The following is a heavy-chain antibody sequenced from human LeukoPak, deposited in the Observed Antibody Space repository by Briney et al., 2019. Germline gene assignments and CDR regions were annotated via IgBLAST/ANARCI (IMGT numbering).Heavy chain of an antibody. Sequence: PGGSLRLSCAASGFTFSSYSMNWVRQAPGKGLEWVSSISSSSSYIYYADSVKGRFTISRDNAKNSLYLQMNSLRAEDTAVYYCARAPDRSPLRYFDWFSTVEAFDIWGQGTMVTVSS. CDR1: GFTFSSYS. D-gene: IGHD3-9*01. V-gene: IGHV3-21*01. CDR2: ISSSSSYI. J-gene: IGHJ3*02. CDR3: ARAPDRSPLRYFDWFSTVEAFDI.